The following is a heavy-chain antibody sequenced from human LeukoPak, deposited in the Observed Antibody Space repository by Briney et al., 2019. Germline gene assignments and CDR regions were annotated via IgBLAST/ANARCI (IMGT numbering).Heavy chain of an antibody. D-gene: IGHD2-2*01. CDR3: ARRPHRRGSCPHFDY. CDR1: GYTFTGYY. V-gene: IGHV1-2*02. J-gene: IGHJ4*02. Sequence: ASVKVSCKASGYTFTGYYMHWVRQAPGQGLEWMGWINTNSGGTKYEQKFQGRVTMTRDTSVSTAYMELSRLRSDDTAVYYCARRPHRRGSCPHFDYWGQGTLVTVSS. CDR2: INTNSGGT.